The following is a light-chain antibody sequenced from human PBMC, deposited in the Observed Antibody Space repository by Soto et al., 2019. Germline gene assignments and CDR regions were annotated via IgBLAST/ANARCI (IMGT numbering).Light chain of an antibody. CDR3: NSYTSITTYV. Sequence: QSALTQPASVSGSPGQSITISCTGTSSDVGGSNHVSWYQQHPGKAPKLIIYGVSNRPSGISNRFSGSKSGSTASLTISGLQPEDEADYYCNSYTSITTYVFGTGTKLTVL. J-gene: IGLJ1*01. CDR1: SSDVGGSNH. CDR2: GVS. V-gene: IGLV2-14*03.